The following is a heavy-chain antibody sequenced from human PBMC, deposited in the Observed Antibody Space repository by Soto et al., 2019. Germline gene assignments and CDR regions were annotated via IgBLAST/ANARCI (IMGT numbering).Heavy chain of an antibody. D-gene: IGHD5-18*01. CDR3: ASHGYSYVYLFDY. J-gene: IGHJ4*02. CDR1: GGTFSSYA. CDR2: IISIFDTA. V-gene: IGHV1-69*12. Sequence: QVQLVQSGAEVKKPGSSVKVSCKASGGTFSSYAISWVRQAPGQGLEWMGGIISIFDTADYAQKFQGRVTITADESTSTAYMELSSLRSEDTAVYYCASHGYSYVYLFDYWGQGTLVTVSS.